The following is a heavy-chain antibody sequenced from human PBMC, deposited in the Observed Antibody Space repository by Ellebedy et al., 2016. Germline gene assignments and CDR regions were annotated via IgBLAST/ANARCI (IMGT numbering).Heavy chain of an antibody. CDR2: IKQDGSEK. CDR3: ARDTGSKYSSSWCVDY. J-gene: IGHJ4*02. D-gene: IGHD6-13*01. V-gene: IGHV3-7*01. Sequence: GESLKISXAASGFTFSSYWMSWVRQAPGKGLEWVANIKQDGSEKYYVDSVKGRFTISRDNAKNSLYLQMNSLRAEDTAVYYCARDTGSKYSSSWCVDYWGQGTLVTVSS. CDR1: GFTFSSYW.